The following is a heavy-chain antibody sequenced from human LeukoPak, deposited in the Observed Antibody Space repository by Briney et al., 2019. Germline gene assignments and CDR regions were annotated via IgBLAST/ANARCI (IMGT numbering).Heavy chain of an antibody. CDR2: INTDGSST. Sequence: PGGSLRLSCAASGFTFSSYAMHWVRQAPGKGLVWVSRINTDGSSTSYADSVKGRFTISRDNAKNTLSLQMNSLRAADTAVYYCARLWPLVNNYWRQGHVVTVSS. V-gene: IGHV3-74*01. CDR3: ARLWPLVNNY. J-gene: IGHJ4*02. D-gene: IGHD3-22*01. CDR1: GFTFSSYA.